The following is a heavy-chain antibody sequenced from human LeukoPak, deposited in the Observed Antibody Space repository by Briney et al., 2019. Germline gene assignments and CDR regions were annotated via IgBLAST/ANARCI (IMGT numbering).Heavy chain of an antibody. D-gene: IGHD2-15*01. CDR2: VYYNGSA. Sequence: SETLSLTCTVSGDSINYYYWSWIRQSPGKGLEGIGYVYYNGSAKYNPSLKSRVTISVHMSKNQFSLKVSSGTAADTAIYYCARKGGHFDYWGQGTLVTVSS. CDR1: GDSINYYY. CDR3: ARKGGHFDY. J-gene: IGHJ4*02. V-gene: IGHV4-59*01.